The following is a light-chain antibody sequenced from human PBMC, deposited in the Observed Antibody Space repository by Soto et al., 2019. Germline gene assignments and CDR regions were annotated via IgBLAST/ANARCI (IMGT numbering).Light chain of an antibody. CDR1: QTISNNY. V-gene: IGKV3-20*01. CDR2: GAS. J-gene: IGKJ1*01. Sequence: VMTQSPGTLSLSPGDRAALSCRASQTISNNYVAWYQQRPGQPPTLLISGASSRATGIPDRFSGSGSGTHFTLTISRLEPEDFAVYYCQQYGGSPRTFGQGTKVDIK. CDR3: QQYGGSPRT.